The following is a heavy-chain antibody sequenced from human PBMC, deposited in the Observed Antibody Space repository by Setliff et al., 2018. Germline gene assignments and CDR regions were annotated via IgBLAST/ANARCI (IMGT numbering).Heavy chain of an antibody. J-gene: IGHJ5*01. D-gene: IGHD3-22*01. Sequence: PGGSLRLSCAASGFTVSSFSMHWVRQAPGKGPEWVGRIKSSREGATSDYGAPAKGRFTISRDDSRQMIFLQMHNLKTEDTGFYYCATGPRDSRNYLTWLGSWGQGTLVTVSS. CDR1: GFTVSSFS. V-gene: IGHV3-15*01. CDR2: IKSSREGATS. CDR3: ATGPRDSRNYLTWLGS.